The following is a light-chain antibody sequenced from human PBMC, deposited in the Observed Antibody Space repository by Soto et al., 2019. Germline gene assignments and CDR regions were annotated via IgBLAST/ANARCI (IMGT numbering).Light chain of an antibody. J-gene: IGKJ4*01. CDR3: QQYAYSPLH. V-gene: IGKV3-20*01. CDR2: DAS. Sequence: EIVLTQSPGTLFLSPGETATLSCRASRSVGQNYLAWYQQGPGQAPNLLIYDASSRAAGLPDRFRGSGSATDFTLTITRLEPEDSPTYYCQQYAYSPLHFGGATKLEIK. CDR1: RSVGQNY.